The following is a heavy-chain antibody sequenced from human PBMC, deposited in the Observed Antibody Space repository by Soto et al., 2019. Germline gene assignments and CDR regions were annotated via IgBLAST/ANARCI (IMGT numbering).Heavy chain of an antibody. V-gene: IGHV3-9*01. J-gene: IGHJ4*02. CDR2: ISWNSGSI. Sequence: EVQLVESGGGLVQPGRSLRLSCAASGFTFDDYAMHWVRQAPGKGLEWVSGISWNSGSIGYADSVKGRFTISRDNAKNSLDLQMNSLRAEDTALYYCAKGGGWYYFDYWGQGTLVTVSS. CDR3: AKGGGWYYFDY. D-gene: IGHD6-19*01. CDR1: GFTFDDYA.